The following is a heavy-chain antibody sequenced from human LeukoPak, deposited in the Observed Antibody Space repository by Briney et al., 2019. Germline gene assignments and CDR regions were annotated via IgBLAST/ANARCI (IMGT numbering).Heavy chain of an antibody. CDR3: AKEDLGVEY. D-gene: IGHD3-16*01. CDR1: RFGVSSNY. V-gene: IGHV3-53*01. J-gene: IGHJ4*02. Sequence: GGSLRLSCVISRFGVSSNYMDWVRQAPGKGLEWVSIIYANDNTYYTDSVRGRFTISRDKSKNTLYLQMNSLRAEDTAMYYCAKEDLGVEYWGQGTLVTVSS. CDR2: IYANDNT.